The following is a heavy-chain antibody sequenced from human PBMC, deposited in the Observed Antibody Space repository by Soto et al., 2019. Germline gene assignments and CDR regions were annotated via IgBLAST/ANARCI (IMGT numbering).Heavy chain of an antibody. CDR2: INPNSGGT. D-gene: IGHD3-16*02. V-gene: IGHV1-2*04. CDR3: ARGGITFGGVIVIRGYIWFDP. Sequence: QVQLVQSGAEVKKPGASVKVSCKASGYTFTGYYMHWVRQAPGQGLEWMGWINPNSGGTNYAQKFQGWVTRPRDTSISTAYMGLSRLRSDDTAVYYCARGGITFGGVIVIRGYIWFDPWGQGTLVTVSS. J-gene: IGHJ5*02. CDR1: GYTFTGYY.